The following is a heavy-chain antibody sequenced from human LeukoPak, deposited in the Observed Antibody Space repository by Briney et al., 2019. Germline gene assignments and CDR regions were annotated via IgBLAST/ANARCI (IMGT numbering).Heavy chain of an antibody. V-gene: IGHV4-34*01. D-gene: IGHD3-9*01. CDR1: GGSFSGYY. J-gene: IGHJ4*02. Sequence: SETLSLTCAVYGGSFSGYYWSWIRQPPGKGLEWIGEINHSGSTNYNPSLKSRVTISVDTSKNQFSLKLSSVTAADTAVYCCARKLRYSRNFDYWGQGTLVTVSS. CDR3: ARKLRYSRNFDY. CDR2: INHSGST.